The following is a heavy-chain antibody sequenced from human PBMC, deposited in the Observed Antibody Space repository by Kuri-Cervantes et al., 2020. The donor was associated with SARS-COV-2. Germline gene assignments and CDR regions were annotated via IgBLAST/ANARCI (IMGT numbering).Heavy chain of an antibody. D-gene: IGHD2-8*02. CDR2: IYHSGST. Sequence: ESLKISCTVSGGSISSSSYYWGWIRQPPGKGLEWIGSIYHSGSTYYNPSLKSRVTISVDTSKNQFALTLSSVAAADTAVYFCARQTGGAFRDWGQGSLVTVSS. CDR3: ARQTGGAFRD. J-gene: IGHJ4*02. V-gene: IGHV4-39*06. CDR1: GGSISSSSYY.